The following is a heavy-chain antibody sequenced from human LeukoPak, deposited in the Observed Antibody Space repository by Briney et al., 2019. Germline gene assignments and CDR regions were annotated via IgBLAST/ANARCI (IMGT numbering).Heavy chain of an antibody. Sequence: PSDTLSLTCAVYGGSFSGYYWSWLRQPPGKGREWIGEINHSGSTNYNPSLKSRVTISVDTSKNQFSLKLSSVTAADTAVYYCARGTRITMVRGVPHAFDIWGQGTMVTVSS. CDR3: ARGTRITMVRGVPHAFDI. D-gene: IGHD3-10*01. V-gene: IGHV4-34*01. CDR1: GGSFSGYY. J-gene: IGHJ3*02. CDR2: INHSGST.